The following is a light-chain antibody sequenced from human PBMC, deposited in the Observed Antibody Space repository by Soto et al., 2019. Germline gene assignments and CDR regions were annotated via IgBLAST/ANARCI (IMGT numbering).Light chain of an antibody. V-gene: IGLV1-47*01. CDR2: KNS. CDR3: AAWDDTLRSSYD. J-gene: IGLJ1*01. Sequence: QSMLTQPPSASGTPGQTVTISCSGSGSNIGSNYVDWYQQFPGTAPKPLIYKNSQRPSGVPDRFSGSKSGTSASLAISGLRSEDEAHYYCAAWDDTLRSSYDFGPGTKVTVL. CDR1: GSNIGSNY.